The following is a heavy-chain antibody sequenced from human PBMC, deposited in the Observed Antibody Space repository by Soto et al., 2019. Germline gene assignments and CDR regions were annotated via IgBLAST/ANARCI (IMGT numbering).Heavy chain of an antibody. Sequence: GGSLRLSCAASGFTFSSYAMSWVRQAPGKGLEWVSAISGSGGSTYYADSVKGRFTISRDNSKNTLYLQMDSLRAEDTAVYYCAKDSVGARYYYGMDVWGQGTTVTVSS. V-gene: IGHV3-23*01. CDR1: GFTFSSYA. CDR3: AKDSVGARYYYGMDV. J-gene: IGHJ6*02. CDR2: ISGSGGST. D-gene: IGHD1-26*01.